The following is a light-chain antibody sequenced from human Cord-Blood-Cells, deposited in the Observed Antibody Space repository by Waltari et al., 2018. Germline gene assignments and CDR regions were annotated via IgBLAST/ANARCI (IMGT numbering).Light chain of an antibody. CDR3: SSYTSSSTFV. CDR1: SSDVGGYNY. V-gene: IGLV2-14*01. CDR2: DVS. Sequence: QSALTQPASVSGSPGQSITISCTGTSSDVGGYNYVSWYQQHPGKAPKLIIYDVSKRPSGVSNRFSGSKSGNTASLTISGLQAEDEADYYCSSYTSSSTFVFGGGTKLTVL. J-gene: IGLJ3*02.